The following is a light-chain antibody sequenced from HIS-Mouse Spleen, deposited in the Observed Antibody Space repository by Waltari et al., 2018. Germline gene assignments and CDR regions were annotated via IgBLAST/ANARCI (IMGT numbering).Light chain of an antibody. V-gene: IGLV3-25*03. Sequence: SYELTQPPSVSVSPGQTARITCSGDALPKQYAYWYQQKPGPAPVLVIYKDSERPSGIPERFSGSSSGTTVTLTISGVQAEDEADYYCQSADSSGTHFGGGTKLTVL. CDR3: QSADSSGTH. CDR1: ALPKQY. J-gene: IGLJ2*01. CDR2: KDS.